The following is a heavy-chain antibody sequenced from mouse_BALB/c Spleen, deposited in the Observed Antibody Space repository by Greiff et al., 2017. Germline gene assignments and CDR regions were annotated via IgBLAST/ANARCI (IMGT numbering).Heavy chain of an antibody. V-gene: IGHV14-3*02. Sequence: EVQLKQSGAELVKPGASVKLSCTASGFNIKDTYMHWVKQRPEQGLEWIGRIDPANGNTKYDPKFQGKATITADTSSNTAYLQLSSLTSEDTAVYYCARTYYRYDPYAMDYWGQGTSVTVSS. J-gene: IGHJ4*01. CDR1: GFNIKDTY. CDR2: IDPANGNT. D-gene: IGHD2-14*01. CDR3: ARTYYRYDPYAMDY.